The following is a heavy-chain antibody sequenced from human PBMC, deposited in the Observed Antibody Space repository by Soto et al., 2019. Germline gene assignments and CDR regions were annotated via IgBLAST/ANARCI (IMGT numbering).Heavy chain of an antibody. Sequence: PGESLKISCKTSGYTFTSEWIGWVRQMPGKGLEWMGIIFPGDSETRYGPSFQGQVTISADKSITTAYLQWSSLKAADTAMYYCAKQPAGLFDSWGQGTLVTVSS. V-gene: IGHV5-51*01. D-gene: IGHD6-25*01. J-gene: IGHJ4*02. CDR1: GYTFTSEW. CDR3: AKQPAGLFDS. CDR2: IFPGDSET.